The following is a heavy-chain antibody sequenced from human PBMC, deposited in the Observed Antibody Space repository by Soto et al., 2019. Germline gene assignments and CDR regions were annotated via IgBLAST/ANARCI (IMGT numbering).Heavy chain of an antibody. Sequence: EVQLLDSGGDLVQPGGSLRLSCAASGFTFNNYVMSWVRQAPGKGLEWVSAISGSGGSTYTADSVKGRFTVSRDNSKNTLYLQMNSLRPEDTALYYCAKGQCTGVKCYSDYMDVWGKGTTVTVSS. CDR1: GFTFNNYV. CDR3: AKGQCTGVKCYSDYMDV. V-gene: IGHV3-23*01. D-gene: IGHD2-8*02. CDR2: ISGSGGST. J-gene: IGHJ6*03.